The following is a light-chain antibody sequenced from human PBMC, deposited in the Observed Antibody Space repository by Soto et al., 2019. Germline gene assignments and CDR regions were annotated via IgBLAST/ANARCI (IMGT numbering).Light chain of an antibody. CDR2: EVS. CDR3: SSYAGSNTLV. V-gene: IGLV2-8*01. J-gene: IGLJ3*02. CDR1: SSDVGGYNY. Sequence: QSALTQPPSASGSPGQSVTISCTGTSSDVGGYNYVSWYQQHPGKAPKLMIYEVSKRPSGVPDRFSGSKSGITASLTVSGLQAEDEADSYCSSYAGSNTLVFGGGTKLTVL.